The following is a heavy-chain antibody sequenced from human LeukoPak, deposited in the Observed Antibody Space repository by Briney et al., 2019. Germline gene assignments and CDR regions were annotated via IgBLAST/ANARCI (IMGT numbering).Heavy chain of an antibody. CDR3: ARGVIGWLSTYYYYYMDV. CDR2: IYTSGST. Sequence: SETLSLTCTVSGGSISSYYWSWIRQPAGKGLEWIGRIYTSGSTNYNPSLKSRVTMSVDTSKNQFSLKLSSVTAADTAVYYCARGVIGWLSTYYYYYMDVWGKGTTVTVSS. CDR1: GGSISSYY. J-gene: IGHJ6*03. V-gene: IGHV4-4*07. D-gene: IGHD3-22*01.